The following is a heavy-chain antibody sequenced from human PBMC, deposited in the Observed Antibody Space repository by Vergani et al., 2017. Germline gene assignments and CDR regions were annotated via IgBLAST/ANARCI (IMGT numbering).Heavy chain of an antibody. Sequence: QVQLVQSGAEVKKPGASVKVSCKASGYTFTSYYMHWVRQAPGQGLEWMGIINPSGGSTSYAQKFQGRVTMTRDTSTSTVYMELSSLRSEDTAVYYCATSTSTYYFDYGGQGTLVTVSS. J-gene: IGHJ4*02. CDR2: INPSGGST. D-gene: IGHD2-2*01. V-gene: IGHV1-46*01. CDR3: ATSTSTYYFDY. CDR1: GYTFTSYY.